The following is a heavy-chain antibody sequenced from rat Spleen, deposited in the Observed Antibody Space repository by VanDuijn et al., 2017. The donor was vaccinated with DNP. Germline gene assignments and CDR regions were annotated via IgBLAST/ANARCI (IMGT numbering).Heavy chain of an antibody. V-gene: IGHV2-30*01. J-gene: IGHJ3*01. CDR1: GFSLTSYN. CDR3: ATNWFAY. Sequence: VQLKESGPGLVQPSQTLSLTCTVSGFSLTSYNVHWVRQPTGKVLEWMGVIWTGGSTDYNSALKSRLSISRDTSKSQVFLKMNSLQTEDIATYYCATNWFAYWGQGTLVTVSS. CDR2: IWTGGST.